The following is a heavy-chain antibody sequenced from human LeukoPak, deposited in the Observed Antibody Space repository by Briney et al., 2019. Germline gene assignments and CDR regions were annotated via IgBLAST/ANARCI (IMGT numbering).Heavy chain of an antibody. D-gene: IGHD2-8*01. J-gene: IGHJ4*02. Sequence: GGSLRLSCAASGFTFSSYEMDWVRQAPGQGLEWVSYISRSGSTIYYADSVKGRFTISSDKAQNTLYLEVNSLRAEDTAVYYCARGADIVLMVYASPNFDYWGQGTLVTVSS. V-gene: IGHV3-48*03. CDR3: ARGADIVLMVYASPNFDY. CDR1: GFTFSSYE. CDR2: ISRSGSTI.